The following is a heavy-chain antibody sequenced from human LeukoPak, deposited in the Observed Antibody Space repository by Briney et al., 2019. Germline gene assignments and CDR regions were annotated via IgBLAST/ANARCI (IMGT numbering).Heavy chain of an antibody. CDR3: VRDAGGVFDY. Sequence: GGSLRLSCAASGFTFYDYSMSWVRQAPGKGLEWVSGSNWNGGSTGYADSVKGRFTISRNNAKKSLYLQMNSLRAEDTALYYCVRDAGGVFDYWGQGTLVTVSS. V-gene: IGHV3-20*04. CDR1: GFTFYDYS. J-gene: IGHJ4*02. CDR2: SNWNGGST. D-gene: IGHD3-16*01.